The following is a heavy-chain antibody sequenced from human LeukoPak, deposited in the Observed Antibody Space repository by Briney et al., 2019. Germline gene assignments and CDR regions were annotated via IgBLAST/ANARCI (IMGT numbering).Heavy chain of an antibody. V-gene: IGHV3-30*18. CDR2: ISYDGSNK. CDR1: GFTFNTYG. Sequence: GRSLRLSCVASGFTFNTYGIHWVRQAPGKGLEWVAVISYDGSNKYYADSVKGRFTISRDNSKNTLYLQMNSLRAEDTAVYYCAKDRSGDSCYDYWGQGTLVTVSS. D-gene: IGHD2-15*01. CDR3: AKDRSGDSCYDY. J-gene: IGHJ4*02.